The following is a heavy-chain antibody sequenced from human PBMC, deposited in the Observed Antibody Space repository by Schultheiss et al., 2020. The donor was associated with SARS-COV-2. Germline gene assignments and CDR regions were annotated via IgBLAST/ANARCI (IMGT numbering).Heavy chain of an antibody. CDR2: ISISRGDI. D-gene: IGHD1-1*01. J-gene: IGHJ4*02. CDR1: GFTFKTYS. CDR3: ARSDWSFKFDY. V-gene: IGHV3-48*01. Sequence: GGSLRLSCAASGFTFKTYSMNWVRQAPGKGLEWLSYISISRGDINYTDSVKGRFTVSRDNAKDSLFLQMNSLRAEDTAVYYCARSDWSFKFDYWGQGTLVTVSS.